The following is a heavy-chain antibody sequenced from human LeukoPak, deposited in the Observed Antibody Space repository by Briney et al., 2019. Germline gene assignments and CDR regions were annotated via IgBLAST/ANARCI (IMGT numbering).Heavy chain of an antibody. J-gene: IGHJ4*02. CDR1: GYSFTSYW. D-gene: IGHD3-22*01. V-gene: IGHV5-51*01. CDR3: ARNYYDSSGYYSPGGY. CDR2: IYPGDSDT. Sequence: GESLKISCKGSGYSFTSYWIGWVRQMPGKGLEWMGIIYPGDSDTRYSPSFQGQVTISADKSISTAYLQWSSLKASDTATYYCARNYYDSSGYYSPGGYWGQGTLVTVSS.